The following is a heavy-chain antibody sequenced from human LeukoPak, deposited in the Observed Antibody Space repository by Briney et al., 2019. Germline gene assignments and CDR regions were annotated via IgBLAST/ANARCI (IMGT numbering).Heavy chain of an antibody. CDR3: AKDGDLYGSGSEYYFDY. CDR1: GFTFSNYG. Sequence: GGSLRLSCAASGFTFSNYGMHWVRQAPGKGLEWVAFIRYDGTNKYYADSVKGRFTISRDNSKNTLYLQMNSLRAEDTAVYYCAKDGDLYGSGSEYYFDYWGQGTLVTVSS. D-gene: IGHD3-10*01. CDR2: IRYDGTNK. V-gene: IGHV3-30*02. J-gene: IGHJ4*02.